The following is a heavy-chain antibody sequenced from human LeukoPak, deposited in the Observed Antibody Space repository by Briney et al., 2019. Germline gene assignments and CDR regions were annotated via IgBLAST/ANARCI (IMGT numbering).Heavy chain of an antibody. J-gene: IGHJ4*02. CDR1: GFTFGDYA. V-gene: IGHV3-49*04. CDR2: IRSKAYGGTT. Sequence: GGSLRLSCTASGFTFGDYAMSWVRQAPGKGLEWVGFIRSKAYGGTTEYAASVKGRFTISRDDSKSIAYLQMNSLKTEDTAVYYCTRERSLGCYFDYWGQGTLVTVSS. D-gene: IGHD7-27*01. CDR3: TRERSLGCYFDY.